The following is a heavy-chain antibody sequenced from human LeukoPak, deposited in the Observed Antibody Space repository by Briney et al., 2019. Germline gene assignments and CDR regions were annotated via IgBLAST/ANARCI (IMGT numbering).Heavy chain of an antibody. V-gene: IGHV4-4*07. CDR1: GGSISSYY. CDR2: IYTSGST. J-gene: IGHJ6*03. D-gene: IGHD6-13*01. Sequence: KPSETLSLTCTVSGGSISSYYWSWIRQPAGKGLEWIGRIYTSGSTNYNPSLKSRVAMSVDTSKNQFSLKLSSVTAADTAVYYCARCPIPRYSSSWDYYYYYMDVWGKGTTVTVSS. CDR3: ARCPIPRYSSSWDYYYYYMDV.